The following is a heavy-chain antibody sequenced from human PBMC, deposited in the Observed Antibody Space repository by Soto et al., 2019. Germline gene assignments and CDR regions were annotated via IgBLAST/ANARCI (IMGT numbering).Heavy chain of an antibody. Sequence: GGSLRLSCAASGLTFSSYAMHWVRQAPGKGLEWVAVISYDGSNKYYADSVKGRFTISRDNSKNTLYLQMNSLRAEDTAVYYCARDPSSIYYFDYWGQGTLVTVSS. J-gene: IGHJ4*02. D-gene: IGHD2-2*01. CDR1: GLTFSSYA. V-gene: IGHV3-30-3*01. CDR3: ARDPSSIYYFDY. CDR2: ISYDGSNK.